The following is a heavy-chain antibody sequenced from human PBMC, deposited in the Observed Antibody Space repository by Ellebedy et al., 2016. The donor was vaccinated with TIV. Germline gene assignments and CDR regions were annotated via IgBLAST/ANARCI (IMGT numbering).Heavy chain of an antibody. Sequence: MPSETLSLTCTVSGGSISSYYWSWIRQPPGKGLEWIGYIYYSGSTNYNPSLKSRVTISVDTSKNQFSLKLSSVTAADTAVYYCARVVQPLLLDYWGQGTLVTVSS. D-gene: IGHD2-15*01. V-gene: IGHV4-59*01. J-gene: IGHJ4*02. CDR3: ARVVQPLLLDY. CDR1: GGSISSYY. CDR2: IYYSGST.